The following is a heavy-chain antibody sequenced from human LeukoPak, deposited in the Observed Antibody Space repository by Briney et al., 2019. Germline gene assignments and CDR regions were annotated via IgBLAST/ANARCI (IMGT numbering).Heavy chain of an antibody. CDR3: AREGGSAARSDC. D-gene: IGHD6-6*01. Sequence: GGSLRLSCAASGFTFSTYSMNWVRQAPGKGLEWVSYISSSGGSIYYADSVKGRFTISRDNAENSLYLQLNSLRAEDAAVYFCAREGGSAARSDCWGEATLVTVSS. CDR1: GFTFSTYS. V-gene: IGHV3-48*01. J-gene: IGHJ4*02. CDR2: ISSSGGSI.